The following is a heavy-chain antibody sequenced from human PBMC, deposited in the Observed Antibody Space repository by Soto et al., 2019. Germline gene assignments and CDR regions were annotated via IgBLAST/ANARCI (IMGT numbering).Heavy chain of an antibody. D-gene: IGHD5-12*01. CDR3: AKGDNLGPKSGYAFDP. V-gene: IGHV6-1*01. CDR1: GDIVSSNTAS. CDR2: TYFRSKWYN. Sequence: LSQTLSLTCAISGDIVSSNTASWNCIRQSPSRGLEWLGRTYFRSKWYNDYAVSVKSRISINPNTSNNQFSLQLNSVTPEDTAVYFCAKGDNLGPKSGYAFDPWGQGIMVTVSS. J-gene: IGHJ5*02.